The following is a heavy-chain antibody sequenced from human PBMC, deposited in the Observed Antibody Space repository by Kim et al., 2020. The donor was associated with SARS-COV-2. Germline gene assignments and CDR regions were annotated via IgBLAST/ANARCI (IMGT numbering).Heavy chain of an antibody. Sequence: GGSLRLSCVASGFPFSVYWMTWVRQAPGKGLEWVASIKEDGSEKYYLDSVQGRFTVSRDNAAESMYLQMDSLRVDDTGVYYCARPSSSWYGWGEGTLVTVSS. CDR2: IKEDGSEK. J-gene: IGHJ4*02. D-gene: IGHD6-13*01. V-gene: IGHV3-7*01. CDR3: ARPSSSWYG. CDR1: GFPFSVYW.